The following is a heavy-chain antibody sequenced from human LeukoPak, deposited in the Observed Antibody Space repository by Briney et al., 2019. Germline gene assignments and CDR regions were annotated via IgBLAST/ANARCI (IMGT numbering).Heavy chain of an antibody. CDR2: INTDGTYT. V-gene: IGHV3-74*01. CDR3: ARVSSSWCNDY. D-gene: IGHD6-13*01. Sequence: PTGGSLRLSCAASGFTFSNYWIHWVRQAPGKGLVWVSRINTDGTYTTYADSVKGRFTISRDNAKNTLYLQMNSLRAEDTAVYYCARVSSSWCNDYWGQGTLVTVSS. CDR1: GFTFSNYW. J-gene: IGHJ4*02.